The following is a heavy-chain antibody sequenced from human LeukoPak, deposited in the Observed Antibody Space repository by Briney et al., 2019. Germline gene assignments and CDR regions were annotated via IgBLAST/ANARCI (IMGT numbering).Heavy chain of an antibody. CDR2: INESGTT. V-gene: IGHV4-34*01. CDR1: GGSFSGYY. Sequence: KASETLSLTCAGFGGSFSGYYWTWVRQAPGKGLEWIGEINESGTTNYNASLNNRVTISVDTSKNQFSLKLTSLTAADTAVFYCARALMTLVRGVPRTTWFHPWGQGTLVTVSS. CDR3: ARALMTLVRGVPRTTWFHP. J-gene: IGHJ5*02. D-gene: IGHD3-10*01.